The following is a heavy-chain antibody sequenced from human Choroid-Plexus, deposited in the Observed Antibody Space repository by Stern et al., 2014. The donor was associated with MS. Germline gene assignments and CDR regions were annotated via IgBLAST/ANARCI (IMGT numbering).Heavy chain of an antibody. J-gene: IGHJ5*02. CDR2: VSYDGSNK. V-gene: IGHV3-30*18. Sequence: QVQLVQSGGGVVQPGRPLRLSCVASGFTFGSCAMHWVRQAPGKGLEGVAGVSYDGSNKYYADSVKGRFTISRDNSQNTLYMQMSSLRPEDTAVYYCAKDRQYLTYFFDHWGQGSLFTVSS. CDR3: AKDRQYLTYFFDH. D-gene: IGHD2/OR15-2a*01. CDR1: GFTFGSCA.